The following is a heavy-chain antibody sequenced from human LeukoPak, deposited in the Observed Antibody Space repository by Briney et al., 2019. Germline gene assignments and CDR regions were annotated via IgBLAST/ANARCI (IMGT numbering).Heavy chain of an antibody. CDR1: GDSISSNSVA. CDR3: ARDRLRAYDY. J-gene: IGHJ4*02. Sequence: SQTPSLTCAISGDSISSNSVAWNWLRQSPSRGLEWLGRIYYKSMWFYDYSVSVRSRLTINPDTSKNQFSLHLDSVTPDDTAVYYCARDRLRAYDYWGQGTLVTVSS. D-gene: IGHD6-6*01. CDR2: IYYKSMWFY. V-gene: IGHV6-1*01.